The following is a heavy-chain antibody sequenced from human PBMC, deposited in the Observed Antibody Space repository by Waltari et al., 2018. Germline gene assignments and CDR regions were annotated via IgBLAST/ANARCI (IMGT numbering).Heavy chain of an antibody. CDR3: ARVDYYGSGSYYTPDLSPLLY. D-gene: IGHD3-10*01. V-gene: IGHV3-30-3*01. CDR1: GFTFSSYA. Sequence: QVQLVESGGGVVQPGRSLRLSCAASGFTFSSYAMHWVRQAPGKGLEWVAVISYDGSNKYYADSVKGRFTISRDNSKNTLYLQMNSLRAEDTAVYYCARVDYYGSGSYYTPDLSPLLYWGQGTLVTVSS. J-gene: IGHJ4*02. CDR2: ISYDGSNK.